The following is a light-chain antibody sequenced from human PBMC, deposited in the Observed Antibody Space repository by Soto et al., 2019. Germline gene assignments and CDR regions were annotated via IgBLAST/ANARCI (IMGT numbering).Light chain of an antibody. CDR3: QQYDRYGGT. CDR2: DAS. J-gene: IGKJ1*01. V-gene: IGKV1-5*01. CDR1: QSISSW. Sequence: DIQMTQSPSTLSASVGDRVTITCRASQSISSWLAWYQQKPGKAPKLLIYDASNLESGVPSRFSGSGSGTEFTLTISSLQPDDFATYFCQQYDRYGGTSGQGTKVDSK.